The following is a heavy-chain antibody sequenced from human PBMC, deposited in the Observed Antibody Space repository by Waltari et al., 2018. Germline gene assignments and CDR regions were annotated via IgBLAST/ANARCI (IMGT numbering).Heavy chain of an antibody. CDR2: IYYSGST. CDR3: AAIVATIAHFDY. D-gene: IGHD5-12*01. J-gene: IGHJ4*02. Sequence: QLQLQESGPGLVKPSETLSLTCTVSGGSISSSSYYWGWIRQPPGKGLEWIGSIYYSGSTYYNPSLNMRVTISVYTSKNQFSLKLSSVTAADTAVYYCAAIVATIAHFDYWGQGTLVTVSS. V-gene: IGHV4-39*07. CDR1: GGSISSSSYY.